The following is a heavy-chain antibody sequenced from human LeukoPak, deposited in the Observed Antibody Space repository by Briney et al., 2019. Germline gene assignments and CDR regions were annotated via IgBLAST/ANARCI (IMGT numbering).Heavy chain of an antibody. V-gene: IGHV3-21*01. Sequence: GGSLRLSCAASGFTFSSYSMNWVRQAPGKGLEWVSSISSSSSYIYYADSVKGRFTISRDNAKNSLYLQMNSLRAEDTAVYYCARERQQLRYFDYWGPGTLVTVSS. D-gene: IGHD6-13*01. CDR2: ISSSSSYI. J-gene: IGHJ4*02. CDR1: GFTFSSYS. CDR3: ARERQQLRYFDY.